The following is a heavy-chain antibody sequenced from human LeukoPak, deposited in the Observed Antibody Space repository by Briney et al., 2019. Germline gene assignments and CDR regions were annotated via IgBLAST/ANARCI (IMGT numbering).Heavy chain of an antibody. D-gene: IGHD6-19*01. CDR1: GFTFSSYA. J-gene: IGHJ6*02. CDR3: AKGSSGWVYYYYGMDV. Sequence: GGSLRLSCAASGFTFSSYAMSWVRQAPGKGLEWVSAISGSGGSTYYADSVKGRFTISRDNSKNTLYLQVNSLRAEDTAVYYCAKGSSGWVYYYYGMDVWGQGTTVTVSS. CDR2: ISGSGGST. V-gene: IGHV3-23*01.